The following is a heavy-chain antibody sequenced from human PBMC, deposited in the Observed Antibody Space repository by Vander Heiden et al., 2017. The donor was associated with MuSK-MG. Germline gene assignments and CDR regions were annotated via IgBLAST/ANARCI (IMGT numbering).Heavy chain of an antibody. V-gene: IGHV3-30*02. CDR2: IRYDGSNK. D-gene: IGHD3-10*01. Sequence: QVQLVESGGGVVQPGGSLRLSCAASGFTFSSYGMHWVRQAPGKGLEWVAFIRYDGSNKDYADSVKGRFTISRDNSKNTLYLQMNSLRAEDTAVYYCAKDGEGREREVSLYYYYYYMDVWGQGTTVTVSS. CDR3: AKDGEGREREVSLYYYYYYMDV. J-gene: IGHJ6*03. CDR1: GFTFSSYG.